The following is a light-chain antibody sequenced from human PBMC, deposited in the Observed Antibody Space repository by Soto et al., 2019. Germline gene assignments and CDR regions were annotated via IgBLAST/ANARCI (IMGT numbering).Light chain of an antibody. Sequence: DIVMTQSPDSLAVSLGERATINCKSSQNVLYSSNNKNYLAWYQQKPGQPPKLLIYWASTRESGVPDRFSGSGSGTDFTLTISSLQAEDVAVYYCQQYYTTPRTFGQGPKVEIK. V-gene: IGKV4-1*01. CDR3: QQYYTTPRT. J-gene: IGKJ1*01. CDR2: WAS. CDR1: QNVLYSSNNKNY.